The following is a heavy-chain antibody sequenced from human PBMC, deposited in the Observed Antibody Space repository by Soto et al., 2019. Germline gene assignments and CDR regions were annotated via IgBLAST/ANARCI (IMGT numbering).Heavy chain of an antibody. V-gene: IGHV1-18*01. CDR3: ARQGDVPYYYSGMDV. CDR2: ISGYDGRT. J-gene: IGHJ6*02. CDR1: GYNFTRYG. Sequence: QVHLVESGAEVKKPGASVKVSCKTSGYNFTRYGISWVRQAPGQGLEWMGWISGYDGRTNFAQKVQDRVTMTTDTSTSTVDMELRSLSSDDTAVYYCARQGDVPYYYSGMDVWGQGTTVTVSS. D-gene: IGHD2-21*02.